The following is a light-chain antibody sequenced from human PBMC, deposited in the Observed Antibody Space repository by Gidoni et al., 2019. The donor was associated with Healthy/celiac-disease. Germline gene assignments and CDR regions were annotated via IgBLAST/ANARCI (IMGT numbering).Light chain of an antibody. J-gene: IGLJ2*01. Sequence: QSALTQPAPASGSPGQSITISCTGPSSDVGGYNYVSWYQQHPGKAPKLMIYDVSNRPSGVSNRFSGSKSGNTASLTISELQAEDEADYYCSSYTSSSTVVFGGGTKLTVL. CDR2: DVS. CDR3: SSYTSSSTVV. CDR1: SSDVGGYNY. V-gene: IGLV2-14*01.